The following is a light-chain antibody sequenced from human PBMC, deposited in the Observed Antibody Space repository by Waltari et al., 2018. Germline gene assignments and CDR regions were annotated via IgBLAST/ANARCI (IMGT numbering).Light chain of an antibody. CDR2: AAS. V-gene: IGKV1-6*01. Sequence: AVQMTQSPSSLSASVGDRVTITCRASEAIRNDLGWYQQKPGKAPNLLIYAASRLQDGVPSRFSGSGSGTYFTLTISSLQPEDFATYYCQQYNSDDWTFGQGTKVEI. J-gene: IGKJ1*01. CDR1: EAIRND. CDR3: QQYNSDDWT.